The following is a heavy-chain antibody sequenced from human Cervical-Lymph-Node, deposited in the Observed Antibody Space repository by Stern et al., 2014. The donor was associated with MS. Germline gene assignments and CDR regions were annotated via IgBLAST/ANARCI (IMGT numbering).Heavy chain of an antibody. Sequence: QLVQSGGGLVKPGGSLRLSCAASGFIFSDYYMSWIRQAPGKGLEWVSYISGSGSIVHYADSVKGRLTISWDNAKNSLYLQMNSLRAEDTAVYYCARGGDFFDYWGQGTLVTVSS. J-gene: IGHJ4*02. CDR2: ISGSGSIV. V-gene: IGHV3-11*01. CDR3: ARGGDFFDY. CDR1: GFIFSDYY. D-gene: IGHD1-26*01.